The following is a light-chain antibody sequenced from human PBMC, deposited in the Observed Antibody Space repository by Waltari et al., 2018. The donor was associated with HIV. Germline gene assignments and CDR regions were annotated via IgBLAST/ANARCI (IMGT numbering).Light chain of an antibody. J-gene: IGLJ2*01. CDR2: EGS. CDR3: CSYAGSSTLRVV. CDR1: SSDVGSYNL. Sequence: QSALTQPASVSGSPGQSITISCTGTSSDVGSYNLVSWYQQHPGKAPKLMIYEGSKRPSGVSNRFSASKSGNTASLTISGLQAEDEADYYCCSYAGSSTLRVVFGGGTKLTVL. V-gene: IGLV2-23*01.